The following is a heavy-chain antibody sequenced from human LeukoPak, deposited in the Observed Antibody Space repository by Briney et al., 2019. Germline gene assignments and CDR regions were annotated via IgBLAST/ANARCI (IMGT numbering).Heavy chain of an antibody. CDR3: ARDRSGYANDAFDF. J-gene: IGHJ3*01. D-gene: IGHD3-3*01. V-gene: IGHV3-30-3*01. Sequence: GRSLRLSCAASGFTFSDYAMHWVRQAPGKGLEWVAVLSYGGTNKYYADSVKGRFTISRDNSKNTMFLQMNSLRAEDTAVYHCARDRSGYANDAFDFWGRGTMVTVSS. CDR2: LSYGGTNK. CDR1: GFTFSDYA.